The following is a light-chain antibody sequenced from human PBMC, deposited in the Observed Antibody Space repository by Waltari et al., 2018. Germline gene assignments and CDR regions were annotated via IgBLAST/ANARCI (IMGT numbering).Light chain of an antibody. CDR2: DAS. CDR3: QQYANLPIT. Sequence: DIQMTQSPSSLSASVGDKVTITCQASQDIRNYLNWYQQKPGKAPKLLIYDASNLETGAPSRFGGSGSVTYFTFTISSLQPEDIATYYCQQYANLPITFGQGTRLEIK. CDR1: QDIRNY. V-gene: IGKV1-33*01. J-gene: IGKJ5*01.